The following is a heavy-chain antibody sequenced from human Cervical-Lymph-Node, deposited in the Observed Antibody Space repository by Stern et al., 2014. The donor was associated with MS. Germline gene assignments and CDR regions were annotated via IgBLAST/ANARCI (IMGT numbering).Heavy chain of an antibody. CDR2: INDNRGGT. D-gene: IGHD4-17*01. J-gene: IGHJ4*02. CDR1: GFTFTSCY. CDR3: ARDMSTVTTPYFDY. Sequence: VQLVESGAEVRRPGASVKVGCKASGFTFTSCYMHWVRQAPGQGLAGMGWINDNRGGTNSAQKFQGRVTMTRDTSISTVYMDLTGLTSDDPAIYYCARDMSTVTTPYFDYWGQGTLVTVPS. V-gene: IGHV1-2*02.